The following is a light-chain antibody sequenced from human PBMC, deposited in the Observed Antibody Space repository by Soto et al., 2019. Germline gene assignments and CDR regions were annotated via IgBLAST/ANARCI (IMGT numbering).Light chain of an antibody. CDR3: NSYTSTSARX. CDR1: SNDVGGFSF. V-gene: IGLV2-14*01. CDR2: EVS. J-gene: IGLJ3*02. Sequence: QSALTQPASVSGSPGQSITISCTGTSNDVGGFSFVSWYQQHPGKAPKLIIYEVSNRPSGVSNRFSGSKSGNTASLTISGLQAEDEADYYCNSYTSTSARXXXGGXKLTVL.